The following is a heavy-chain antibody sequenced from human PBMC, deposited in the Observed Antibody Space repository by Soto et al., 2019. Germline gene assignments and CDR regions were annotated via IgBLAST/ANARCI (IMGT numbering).Heavy chain of an antibody. J-gene: IGHJ5*02. CDR2: TYYRSKWYK. D-gene: IGHD1-26*01. V-gene: IGHV6-1*01. CDR1: GDSVSSNSAA. CDR3: ARTVGWLDP. Sequence: SQTLSLPSAISGDSVSSNSAAWNWIRQSPSRGLEWLGRTYYRSKWYKEYAASVKSRITINPDTSKNQFSLQLNSVSPEDTAVYYCARTVGWLDPWGQGSLVTVSS.